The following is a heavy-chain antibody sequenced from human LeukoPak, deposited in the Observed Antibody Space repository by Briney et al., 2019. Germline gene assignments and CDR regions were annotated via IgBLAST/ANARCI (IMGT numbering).Heavy chain of an antibody. V-gene: IGHV4-39*07. CDR2: IYYSGST. J-gene: IGHJ4*02. CDR1: GGSICSSSYY. D-gene: IGHD4-23*01. CDR3: ARNPKDYGGNSDFDY. Sequence: SETLSLTCTVSGGSICSSSYYWGWIRQPPGKGLEWIGSIYYSGSTYYNPSLKSRVTISVDTSKNQFSLKLSSVTAADTAVYYCARNPKDYGGNSDFDYWGQGTLVTVS.